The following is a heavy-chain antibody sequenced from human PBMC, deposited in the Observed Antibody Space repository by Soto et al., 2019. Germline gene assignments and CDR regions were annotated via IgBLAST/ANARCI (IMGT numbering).Heavy chain of an antibody. CDR3: ARDRVRGGSGKDYYYGMDV. CDR2: IYYSGST. V-gene: IGHV4-31*03. CDR1: GGSISSGGYY. J-gene: IGHJ6*02. D-gene: IGHD3-10*01. Sequence: QVQLQESGPGLVKPSQTLSLTCTVSGGSISSGGYYWSWIRQHPGKGLEWIGYIYYSGSTYYNPSLKSRVTISVDTSKNQFSLKLSSVTAADTAVYYCARDRVRGGSGKDYYYGMDVWGQGTTVTVSS.